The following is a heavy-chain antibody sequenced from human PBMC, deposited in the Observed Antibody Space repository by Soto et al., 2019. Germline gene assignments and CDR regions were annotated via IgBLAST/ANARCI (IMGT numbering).Heavy chain of an antibody. J-gene: IGHJ4*02. CDR1: GYNFAGYW. Sequence: VEALKIPCKGSGYNFAGYWIAWVRQMPGKGLELMGIIYPSDSDTRYRPSFQGQVTISADKSISSAYLQWSSLRASDTAMYYCARGGVSTRTFDYWGQGTPVTVSS. CDR2: IYPSDSDT. V-gene: IGHV5-51*01. D-gene: IGHD3-3*01. CDR3: ARGGVSTRTFDY.